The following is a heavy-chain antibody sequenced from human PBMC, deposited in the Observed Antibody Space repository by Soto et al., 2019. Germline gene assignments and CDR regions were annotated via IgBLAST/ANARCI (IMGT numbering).Heavy chain of an antibody. Sequence: GGSLRLSCAASGFTFSSYSMNWVRQAPGKGLEWVSSISSSSSYIYYADSVKGRFTISRDNAKNSLYLQMNSLRAEDTAVYYCARCRNDYGDENFDYWGQGTLVTVSS. CDR1: GFTFSSYS. CDR3: ARCRNDYGDENFDY. J-gene: IGHJ4*02. V-gene: IGHV3-21*01. D-gene: IGHD4-17*01. CDR2: ISSSSSYI.